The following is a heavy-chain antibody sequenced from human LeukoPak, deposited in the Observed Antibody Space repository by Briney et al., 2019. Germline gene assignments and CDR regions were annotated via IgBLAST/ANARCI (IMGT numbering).Heavy chain of an antibody. CDR1: GFTFSSYS. Sequence: GGSLRLSCAASGFTFSSYSMNWVRQAPGKGLEWVSYISSSGSTIYYADSVKGRFTISRDNAKNSLYLQMNSLRAEDTAVYYCAREGVDGYGMDVWGQGTTVTVSS. J-gene: IGHJ6*02. CDR3: AREGVDGYGMDV. V-gene: IGHV3-48*04. D-gene: IGHD5-12*01. CDR2: ISSSGSTI.